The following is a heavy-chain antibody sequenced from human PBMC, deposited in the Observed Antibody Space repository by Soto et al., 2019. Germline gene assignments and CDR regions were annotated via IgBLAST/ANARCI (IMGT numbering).Heavy chain of an antibody. Sequence: ALVKVSCTGSGFTIITYDFSWVRQEVGQGLEWMGWMNPNNGNAGFAQKFRGRINMTRNTSISTAYLELSSLRSDDSAVYFCARRKERSGPYYLDLWGQGTQVTVSS. CDR3: ARRKERSGPYYLDL. V-gene: IGHV1-8*01. CDR1: GFTIITYD. J-gene: IGHJ4*02. CDR2: MNPNNGNA. D-gene: IGHD6-25*01.